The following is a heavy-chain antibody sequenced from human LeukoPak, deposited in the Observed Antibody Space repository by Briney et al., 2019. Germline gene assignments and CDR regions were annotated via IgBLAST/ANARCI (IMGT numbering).Heavy chain of an antibody. CDR1: GGSFSGYY. V-gene: IGHV4-59*01. CDR2: IYYSGST. Sequence: SETLSLTCAVYGGSFSGYYWSWIRQPPGKGLEWIGYIYYSGSTNYNPSLKSRVTISVDTSKNQFSLKLSSVTAADTAVYYCARDGPRRRGPTYIVWGQGTLVTVSS. D-gene: IGHD5-12*01. CDR3: ARDGPRRRGPTYIV. J-gene: IGHJ4*02.